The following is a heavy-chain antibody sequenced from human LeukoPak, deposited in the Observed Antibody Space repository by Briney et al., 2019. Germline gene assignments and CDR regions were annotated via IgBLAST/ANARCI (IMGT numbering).Heavy chain of an antibody. CDR1: GFTFRSYA. CDR3: AKGGV. J-gene: IGHJ6*02. V-gene: IGHV3-23*01. Sequence: GVSLRLSFAASGFTFRSYAMSWVRQAPGKGPEWVSGIGNSGDRTFYADSVKGRFTISRDNSKNTLYLQMNSLRVEDTALYYCAKGGVWGQGIAVTVSS. CDR2: IGNSGDRT.